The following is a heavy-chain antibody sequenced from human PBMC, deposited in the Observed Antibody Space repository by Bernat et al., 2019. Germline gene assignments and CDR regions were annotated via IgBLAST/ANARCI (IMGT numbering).Heavy chain of an antibody. CDR1: GGSISSGDYY. CDR2: IYYSGST. V-gene: IGHV4-30-4*01. J-gene: IGHJ5*02. D-gene: IGHD3-22*01. Sequence: QMQLQESGPGLVKPSQTLSLTCTVSGGSISSGDYYWSWIRQPPGKGLEWIGYIYYSGSTYYNPSLKSRVTISVDTSKNQFSLKLSSVTAADTAVYYCAREFGVTMIGLQGNWFDPWGQGTLVTVSS. CDR3: AREFGVTMIGLQGNWFDP.